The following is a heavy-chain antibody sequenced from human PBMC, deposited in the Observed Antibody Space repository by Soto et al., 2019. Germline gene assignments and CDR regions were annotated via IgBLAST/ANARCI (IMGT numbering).Heavy chain of an antibody. V-gene: IGHV5-10-1*01. CDR3: ARHASYDSSGYPFMDV. J-gene: IGHJ6*02. Sequence: GESLKISCKGSGYSFTSYWISWVRQMPGKGLEWMGRIDPSDSYTNYSPSFQGHVTISADKSISTAYLQWSSLKASDTAMYYCARHASYDSSGYPFMDVWGQGTTVTVSS. CDR1: GYSFTSYW. D-gene: IGHD3-22*01. CDR2: IDPSDSYT.